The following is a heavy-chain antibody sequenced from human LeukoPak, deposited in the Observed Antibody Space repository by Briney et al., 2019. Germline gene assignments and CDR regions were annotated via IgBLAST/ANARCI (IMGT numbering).Heavy chain of an antibody. V-gene: IGHV3-23*01. CDR2: ISGSGGST. J-gene: IGHJ6*02. D-gene: IGHD3-3*01. CDR3: VRSWAIFAPGMDV. CDR1: GFTFSSYA. Sequence: GGSLRLSCAASGFTFSSYAMSWVRQAPEKGLEWVSAISGSGGSTYYADSVKGRFTISRDNSKNTLYLQMNSLRAEDTAVYYCVRSWAIFAPGMDVWGQGTTVTVSS.